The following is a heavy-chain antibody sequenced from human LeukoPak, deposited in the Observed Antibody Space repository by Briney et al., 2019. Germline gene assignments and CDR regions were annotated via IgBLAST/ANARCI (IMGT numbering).Heavy chain of an antibody. J-gene: IGHJ5*01. CDR2: IYFGGTT. CDR3: ARRTAKWNHRSPEFDP. Sequence: SETLSLTCTVSGGSISGYYWSRIRQPPGKGLEWIGDIYFGGTTYYKTSLKSRVTISLHASTNQFSLNLTSVTAADTAEYFCARRTAKWNHRSPEFDPWGQGTLVIVSS. D-gene: IGHD1-14*01. V-gene: IGHV4-59*08. CDR1: GGSISGYY.